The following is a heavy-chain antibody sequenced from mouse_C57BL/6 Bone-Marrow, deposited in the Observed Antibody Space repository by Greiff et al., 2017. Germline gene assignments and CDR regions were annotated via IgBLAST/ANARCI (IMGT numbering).Heavy chain of an antibody. CDR3: ASERFIGAMDY. V-gene: IGHV1-69*01. CDR2: LDPSVSYT. Sequence: QVQLQQPGAELVMPGASVKLSCKASGYTFTSYWMHWVKQRPGQGLAWIGELDPSVSYTNYNQKFKGKSTLTVDKSSSTAYMQLRSLTSEDSAVYYGASERFIGAMDYWGQGTSVTVSA. J-gene: IGHJ4*01. CDR1: GYTFTSYW. D-gene: IGHD1-1*01.